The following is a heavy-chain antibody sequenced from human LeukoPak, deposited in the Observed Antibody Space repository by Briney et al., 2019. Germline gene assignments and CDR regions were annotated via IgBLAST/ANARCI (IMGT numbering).Heavy chain of an antibody. J-gene: IGHJ4*02. CDR3: ARERGLGYLTY. D-gene: IGHD2-15*01. V-gene: IGHV3-23*01. CDR2: INDSGGHT. CDR1: GFTFSSYA. Sequence: GGSLRLSCAASGFTFSSYALNWVRQAPGKGLEWVSTINDSGGHTYYADSVKGRFTISRDNSKNTLSLQMNSLRAEDTAVYYCARERGLGYLTYWGQGTLVTVSS.